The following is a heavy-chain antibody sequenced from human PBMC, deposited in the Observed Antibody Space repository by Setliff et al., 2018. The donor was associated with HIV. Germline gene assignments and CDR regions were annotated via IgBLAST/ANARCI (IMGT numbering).Heavy chain of an antibody. V-gene: IGHV1-2*02. CDR1: GYSFIGYY. CDR3: ARVAVSGTP. J-gene: IGHJ4*02. Sequence: ASVKVSCKASGYSFIGYYIHWVRQAPGQGLEWMGWINPNTGGTNYSQTFQGRVTPTRDTSISTAYMELTGLTSDDTAVYYCARVAVSGTPWGQGTLVTVSS. D-gene: IGHD6-19*01. CDR2: INPNTGGT.